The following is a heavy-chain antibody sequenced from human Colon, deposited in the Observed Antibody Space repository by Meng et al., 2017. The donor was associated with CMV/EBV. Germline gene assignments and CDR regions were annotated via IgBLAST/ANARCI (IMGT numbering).Heavy chain of an antibody. J-gene: IGHJ4*02. Sequence: GESLKISCAASGFTFSSYAMSWVRQAPGKGLEWVSAISGSGGSTYYADSVKGRFTISRDNSKNTLYLQMNNLRPDDTAVYYCTRRRGYGGPFDYWGQGMLVTVSS. D-gene: IGHD5-12*01. CDR2: ISGSGGST. CDR3: TRRRGYGGPFDY. V-gene: IGHV3-23*01. CDR1: GFTFSSYA.